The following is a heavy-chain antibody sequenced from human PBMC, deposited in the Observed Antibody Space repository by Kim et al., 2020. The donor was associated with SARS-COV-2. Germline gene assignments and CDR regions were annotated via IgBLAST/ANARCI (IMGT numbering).Heavy chain of an antibody. Sequence: NYAQKFQGRVTITADKSTSTAYMELSSLRSEDTAVYYCARAGTDLYGMDVWGQGTTVTVSS. D-gene: IGHD1-1*01. V-gene: IGHV1-69*04. CDR3: ARAGTDLYGMDV. J-gene: IGHJ6*02.